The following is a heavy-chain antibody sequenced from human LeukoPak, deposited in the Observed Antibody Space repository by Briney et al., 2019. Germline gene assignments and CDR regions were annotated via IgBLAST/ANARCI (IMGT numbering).Heavy chain of an antibody. V-gene: IGHV3-74*01. D-gene: IGHD7-27*01. J-gene: IGHJ4*02. CDR3: ASQQLGIDYFDY. Sequence: GGSLRLSCAASGFTFSSYWMHCVRQAPGKGLVWVSRINSDGSSTSYADSVKGRFTITRDNAKNTLYLQMNSLRAEDTAVYYCASQQLGIDYFDYWGQGTLVTVSS. CDR1: GFTFSSYW. CDR2: INSDGSST.